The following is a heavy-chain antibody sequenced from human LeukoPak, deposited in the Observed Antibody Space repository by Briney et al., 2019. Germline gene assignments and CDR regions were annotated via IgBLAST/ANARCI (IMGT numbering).Heavy chain of an antibody. CDR1: GYTFTCYY. V-gene: IGHV1-2*02. CDR3: ARVDYYGSGSYLPYYYYYMDV. Sequence: ASVQVSCNASGYTFTCYYMHWVRPAPGQGLEWMGWINPNSGGTNYTQKFQGRVTMTRDTSISTAYMELSRLRSDDTAVYYCARVDYYGSGSYLPYYYYYMDVWGKGTTVTVSS. D-gene: IGHD3-10*01. J-gene: IGHJ6*03. CDR2: INPNSGGT.